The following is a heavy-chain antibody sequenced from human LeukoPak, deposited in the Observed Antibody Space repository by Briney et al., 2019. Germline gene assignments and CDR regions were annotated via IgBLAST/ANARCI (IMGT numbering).Heavy chain of an antibody. CDR2: INPNSGGT. CDR3: ARPRSKEWLSDAFDI. V-gene: IGHV1-2*02. D-gene: IGHD3-3*01. J-gene: IGHJ3*02. Sequence: ASVKVSCKASGYTFTVYYMHWVRRAPGQGLEWMGWINPNSGGTNYAQKFQGRVTMTRDTSISTAYMELSRLRSDDTAVYYCARPRSKEWLSDAFDIWGQGTMVTVSS. CDR1: GYTFTVYY.